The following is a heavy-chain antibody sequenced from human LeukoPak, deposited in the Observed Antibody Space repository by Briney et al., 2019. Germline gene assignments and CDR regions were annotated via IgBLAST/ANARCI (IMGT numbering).Heavy chain of an antibody. J-gene: IGHJ4*02. Sequence: GRSLRLSCAASGFTFCSYAMHWVRPAPGKRLEWVAVLSYDGSNKYYADSVKGRFTISRDNSKNTLYLQMNSLRAEDTAVYYCARTRQPTVTTTIPDYWGQGTLVTVSS. CDR1: GFTFCSYA. D-gene: IGHD4-17*01. V-gene: IGHV3-30*04. CDR3: ARTRQPTVTTTIPDY. CDR2: LSYDGSNK.